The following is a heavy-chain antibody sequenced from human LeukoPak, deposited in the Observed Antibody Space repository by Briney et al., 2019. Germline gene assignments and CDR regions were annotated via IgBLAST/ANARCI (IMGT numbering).Heavy chain of an antibody. CDR2: ISAYNGNT. V-gene: IGHV1-18*01. CDR3: AGGSPFIAARPLYY. Sequence: GESLKISCKGSGYSFTSYGISWVRQAPGQGLEWMGWISAYNGNTNYAQKLQGRVTMTTDTSTSTAYMELRSLRSDDTAVYYCAGGSPFIAARPLYYWGQGTLVTVSS. D-gene: IGHD6-6*01. J-gene: IGHJ4*02. CDR1: GYSFTSYG.